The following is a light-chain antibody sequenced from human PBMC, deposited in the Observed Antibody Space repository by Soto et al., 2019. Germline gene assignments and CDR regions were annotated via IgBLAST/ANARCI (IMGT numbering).Light chain of an antibody. V-gene: IGLV2-14*03. CDR1: SSDVGGYNY. Sequence: QSALTQPASVSGSPGQSITISCTGTSSDVGGYNYVSWYQHHPGKAPKLMIYDVSNRPSGVSNRFSGSKSGNTASLTIPGLQPEDEADYYCSSYTTSNTRQIVLGTGTKVT. CDR2: DVS. J-gene: IGLJ1*01. CDR3: SSYTTSNTRQIV.